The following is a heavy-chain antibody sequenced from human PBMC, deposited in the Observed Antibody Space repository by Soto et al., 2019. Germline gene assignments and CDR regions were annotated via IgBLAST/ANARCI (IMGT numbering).Heavy chain of an antibody. CDR2: IYYSGST. V-gene: IGHV4-59*08. D-gene: IGHD3-3*01. CDR3: ARSYYDSKLNHLYHYYYYMDV. CDR1: GGSISSYY. J-gene: IGHJ6*03. Sequence: QVQLQESGPGLVKPSETLSLTCTVSGGSISSYYWSWIRQPPGKGLEWIGYIYYSGSTNYNPSLKSRVTISVDTSKNQFSLKLSSVTAADTAVYYCARSYYDSKLNHLYHYYYYMDVWGKGTTVTVSS.